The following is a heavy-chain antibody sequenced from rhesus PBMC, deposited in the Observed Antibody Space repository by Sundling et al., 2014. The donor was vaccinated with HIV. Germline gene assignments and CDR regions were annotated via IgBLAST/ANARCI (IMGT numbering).Heavy chain of an antibody. D-gene: IGHD4-29*01. V-gene: IGHV4-106*01. CDR2: IYGRDGST. CDR1: GGSIIDGSQ. J-gene: IGHJ4*01. Sequence: QVQLQESGPGAVMPSETLSLTCAVSGGSIIDGSQWTWIRQPPGKGLEWIGFIYGRDGSTYYNPSLKSRVTISKDTSKNQFSLKPNSVTAADTAVYYCARDLHGTTDYWGQGVLVTVSS. CDR3: ARDLHGTTDY.